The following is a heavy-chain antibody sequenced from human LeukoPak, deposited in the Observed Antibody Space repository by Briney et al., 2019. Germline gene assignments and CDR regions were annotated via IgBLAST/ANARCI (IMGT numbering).Heavy chain of an antibody. V-gene: IGHV4-4*02. CDR3: ARDDFGVALGGV. Sequence: GSLRLSCVASGFSRSRYWINWVRQSPEKGLEWIGQIYHTGSTNYNPSLASRVTISLDISKSQFSLKLTSVTAADTAVYYCARDDFGVALGGVWSIGTTVTVSS. CDR2: IYHTGST. J-gene: IGHJ6*04. CDR1: GFSRSRYW. D-gene: IGHD3-3*01.